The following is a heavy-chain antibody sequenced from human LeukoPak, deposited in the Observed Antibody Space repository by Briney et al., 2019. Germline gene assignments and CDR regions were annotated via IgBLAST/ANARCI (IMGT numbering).Heavy chain of an antibody. J-gene: IGHJ4*02. Sequence: GGSLRLSCTASAFSDYYMNWIRQAPGKGLEWVSYISGSSHDTNYADSVKGRFTISRDNAKNSLFLQMNSLRVEDTAVYYCASYCPESYLANWGQGTLVTVSS. V-gene: IGHV3-11*03. D-gene: IGHD3-10*01. CDR3: ASYCPESYLAN. CDR2: ISGSSHDT. CDR1: AFSDYY.